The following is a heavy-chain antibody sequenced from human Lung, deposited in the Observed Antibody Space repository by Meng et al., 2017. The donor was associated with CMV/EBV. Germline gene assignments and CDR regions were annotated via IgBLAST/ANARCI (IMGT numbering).Heavy chain of an antibody. Sequence: GGSLRLXCAASGFIFSSYSMNWVRQAPGKGLEWVSSISISSGYKNYADSVKGRFTISRDNAKNSLYLQMNSLRAEDTAVYYCARVPYGDYHYWGQGTLVTVSS. CDR3: ARVPYGDYHY. CDR2: ISISSGYK. CDR1: GFIFSSYS. J-gene: IGHJ4*02. V-gene: IGHV3-21*01. D-gene: IGHD4-17*01.